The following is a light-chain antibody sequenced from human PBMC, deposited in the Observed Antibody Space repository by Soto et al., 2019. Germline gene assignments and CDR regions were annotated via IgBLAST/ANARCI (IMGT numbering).Light chain of an antibody. V-gene: IGLV2-14*01. CDR3: SSYTSISSLGV. CDR2: EVS. CDR1: SSDVGGYNY. Sequence: QSALTQPASVSGSPGQSITISCTGTSSDVGGYNYVSWYQVKPGKVPKLMIFEVSNRPSGVSNRFSGSKSGNTASLTISGLQAEDEADYYCSSYTSISSLGVFGTGTKLTVL. J-gene: IGLJ1*01.